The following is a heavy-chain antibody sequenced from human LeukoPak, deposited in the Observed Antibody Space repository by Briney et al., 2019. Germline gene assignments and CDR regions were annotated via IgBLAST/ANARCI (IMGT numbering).Heavy chain of an antibody. CDR2: ISKDGRKN. CDR1: GFSFSTSG. D-gene: IGHD3-10*01. Sequence: GGSLRLSCEASGFSFSTSGVHWVRQAPGKGLEWMAVISKDGRKNHYADSVKGRFTISRDNSKSTLFLQMNSLRPEDTAIYYCARDLLNYGSAYYDGGIFDFWGQGTPVTVPS. CDR3: ARDLLNYGSAYYDGGIFDF. J-gene: IGHJ4*02. V-gene: IGHV3-30*04.